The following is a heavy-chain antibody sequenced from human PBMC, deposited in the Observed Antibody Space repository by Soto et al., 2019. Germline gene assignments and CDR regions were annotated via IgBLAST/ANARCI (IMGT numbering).Heavy chain of an antibody. CDR2: ISGSGGST. V-gene: IGHV3-23*01. Sequence: PGGTLRLSCAASGFTFISYAMSWVRQAPGKGLEWVSAISGSGGSTYYADSVKGRFTISRDNSKNTLYLQMNSLRAEDTAVYYCAKDCSSTSGYNDYWGQGALVTVSS. CDR3: AKDCSSTSGYNDY. CDR1: GFTFISYA. D-gene: IGHD2-2*02. J-gene: IGHJ4*02.